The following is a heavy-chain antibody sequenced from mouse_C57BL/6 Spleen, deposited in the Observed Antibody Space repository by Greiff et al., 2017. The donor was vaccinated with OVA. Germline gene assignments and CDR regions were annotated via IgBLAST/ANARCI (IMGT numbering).Heavy chain of an antibody. CDR3: ARHGSYYWYFDV. J-gene: IGHJ1*03. D-gene: IGHD1-1*02. CDR2: ISNGGGST. Sequence: EVKLMESGGGLVQPGGSLKLSCAASGFTFSDYYMYWVRQTPEKRLEWVAYISNGGGSTYYPDTVKGRFTISRDNAKNTLYLQMSRLKSEDTAMYYCARHGSYYWYFDVWGTGTTVTVSS. CDR1: GFTFSDYY. V-gene: IGHV5-12*01.